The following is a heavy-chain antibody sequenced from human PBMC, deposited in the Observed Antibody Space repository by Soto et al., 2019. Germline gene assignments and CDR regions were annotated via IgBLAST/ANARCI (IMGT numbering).Heavy chain of an antibody. D-gene: IGHD3-22*01. Sequence: SETLSLTCAVSGGSISSGGYSWSWIRQPPGKGLEWIGYIYHSGSTYYNTSLKSRVTISVDRSKNQFSLKLSYVTAADTAVYFCARGQYYYDSSGYPDYRGQGTLVTVSS. CDR3: ARGQYYYDSSGYPDY. V-gene: IGHV4-30-2*01. CDR1: GGSISSGGYS. J-gene: IGHJ4*02. CDR2: IYHSGST.